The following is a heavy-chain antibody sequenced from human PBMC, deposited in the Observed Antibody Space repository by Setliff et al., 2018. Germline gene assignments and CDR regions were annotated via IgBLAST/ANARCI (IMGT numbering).Heavy chain of an antibody. CDR1: DDSISSRHYY. Sequence: SETLSLTSTVSDDSISSRHYYWSWIRRPAGKGLEWLGQIYTSWSTNYNPSLKGRATLSIDASKKQFSLKLSSMTAADTALYYCAKNPDFLQYSFDLWGRGTLVTVSS. J-gene: IGHJ2*01. D-gene: IGHD5-12*01. CDR2: IYTSWST. V-gene: IGHV4-61*09. CDR3: AKNPDFLQYSFDL.